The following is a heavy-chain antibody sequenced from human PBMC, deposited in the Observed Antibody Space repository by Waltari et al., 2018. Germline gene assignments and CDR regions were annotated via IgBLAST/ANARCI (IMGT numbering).Heavy chain of an antibody. V-gene: IGHV3-53*02. J-gene: IGHJ3*01. Sequence: EVQLVETGGALIHPGGCLRLACAASEFIVRNNYMAWVRQAPGTGLEWVSVIYAGGGSDSADSVRGRFTISRDNSKTTLYLEMNALRPDDTAVYYCATLGAYLGAFEVWGRGTMVTVSS. D-gene: IGHD3-16*01. CDR1: EFIVRNNY. CDR3: ATLGAYLGAFEV. CDR2: IYAGGGS.